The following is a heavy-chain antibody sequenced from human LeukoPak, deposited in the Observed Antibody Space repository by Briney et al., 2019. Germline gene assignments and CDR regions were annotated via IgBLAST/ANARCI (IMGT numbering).Heavy chain of an antibody. V-gene: IGHV1-69*13. CDR1: GYTFTGYY. CDR2: IIPIFGTA. CDR3: ARVMEYSSSWFVFDY. J-gene: IGHJ4*02. D-gene: IGHD6-13*01. Sequence: SVKVSCKASGYTFTGYYMHWVRQAPGQGLEWMGGIIPIFGTANYAQKFQGRVTITADESTSTAYMELSSLRSEDTAVYYCARVMEYSSSWFVFDYWGQGTLVTVSS.